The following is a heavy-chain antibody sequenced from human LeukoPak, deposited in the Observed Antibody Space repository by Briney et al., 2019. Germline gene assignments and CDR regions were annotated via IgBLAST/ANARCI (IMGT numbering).Heavy chain of an antibody. Sequence: PGGSLRLSCAASGFTFSDHYMDWVRQAPGKGLEWVGRSRNKANTYTTEYAASVKGRFIISRDDSKNSLYLQMNSLKTEDTAMYYCARGLHDSSAYYFDCWGQGTLVTVSS. D-gene: IGHD3-22*01. CDR3: ARGLHDSSAYYFDC. V-gene: IGHV3-72*01. CDR2: SRNKANTYTT. CDR1: GFTFSDHY. J-gene: IGHJ4*02.